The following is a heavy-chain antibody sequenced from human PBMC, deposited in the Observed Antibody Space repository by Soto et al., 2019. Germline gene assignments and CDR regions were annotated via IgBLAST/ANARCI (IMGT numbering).Heavy chain of an antibody. CDR2: IYYSGRT. CDR3: ATGRDFWSGSCREV. D-gene: IGHD3-3*01. CDR1: GGSISSYY. Sequence: SETLSLTCTVSGGSISSYYWSWIRQHPGKGLEWIGYIYYSGRTNYNPSLKSRVTISVYTSKNQFSLKLSSVTAADTVVYYCATGRDFWSGSCREVWGKRTTIIASS. J-gene: IGHJ6*04. V-gene: IGHV4-59*01.